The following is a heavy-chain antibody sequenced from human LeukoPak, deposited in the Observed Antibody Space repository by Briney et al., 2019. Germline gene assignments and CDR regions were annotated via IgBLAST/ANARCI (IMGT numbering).Heavy chain of an antibody. D-gene: IGHD1-26*01. CDR3: AKVGATTKGQTY. CDR1: GGSASRNSDY. V-gene: IGHV4-39*01. Sequence: PSETLSLTCTVSGGSASRNSDYWGWIRQPPGKGLEWIGSIYYGGSTYYNPSLKSRVTISVDTSKNQFSLKLSSVTAADTAVYYCAKVGATTKGQTYWGQGTLVTVSS. J-gene: IGHJ4*02. CDR2: IYYGGST.